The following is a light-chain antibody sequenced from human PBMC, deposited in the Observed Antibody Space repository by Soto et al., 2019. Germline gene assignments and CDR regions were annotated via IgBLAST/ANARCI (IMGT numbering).Light chain of an antibody. CDR1: QSVSSY. Sequence: IVITPSPATRSVSPGDRATLSCRASQSVSSYLAWYQQKLGQAPRVLIYGASTRATGIPARFSGSGSGTEFILTISSLQSEDFAVYYCHEYNTWPWTFGQGTKVDIK. V-gene: IGKV3-15*01. J-gene: IGKJ1*01. CDR2: GAS. CDR3: HEYNTWPWT.